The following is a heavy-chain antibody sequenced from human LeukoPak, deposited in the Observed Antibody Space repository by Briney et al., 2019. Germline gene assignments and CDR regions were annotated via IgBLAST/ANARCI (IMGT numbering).Heavy chain of an antibody. CDR2: INPNSGGT. V-gene: IGHV1-2*02. J-gene: IGHJ3*02. CDR3: ARENYGGRGSPAFDI. Sequence: ASVKVSCKASGYTFTSYAMNWVRQAPGQGLEWMGWINPNSGGTNYAQKFQGRVTMTRDTSISTAYMELSRLTSDDTAVYYCARENYGGRGSPAFDIWGQGTMVTVST. D-gene: IGHD4-23*01. CDR1: GYTFTSYA.